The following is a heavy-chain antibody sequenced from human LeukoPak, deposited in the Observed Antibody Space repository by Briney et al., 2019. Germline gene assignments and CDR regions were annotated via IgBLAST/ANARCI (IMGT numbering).Heavy chain of an antibody. CDR2: IYDSGST. CDR1: GGSISSYY. D-gene: IGHD5-18*01. J-gene: IGHJ4*02. Sequence: SETLSLTCTVSGGSISSYYWSWIRQPPGKGLEWIGYIYDSGSTHYDPSLKSRLTISVDTSKNQFSLKLRSVTAADTAVYYCARHSSGYSYDYWGQGTLVTVSS. CDR3: ARHSSGYSYDY. V-gene: IGHV4-59*08.